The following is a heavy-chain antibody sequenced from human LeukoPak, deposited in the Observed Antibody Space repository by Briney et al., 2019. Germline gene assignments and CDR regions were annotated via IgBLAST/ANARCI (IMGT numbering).Heavy chain of an antibody. CDR2: IRNKANGGTA. J-gene: IGHJ4*02. CDR3: SRAYSTGWLGINDY. V-gene: IGHV3-49*04. Sequence: GGSLRLSCTASGFSFSDYAMTWVRQAPGKGLEWVGFIRNKANGGTADYAASVKGRFTISRDDSKTIAYLQMNSLKTEDTAVYYCSRAYSTGWLGINDYWGQGTLVTVSS. CDR1: GFSFSDYA. D-gene: IGHD6-19*01.